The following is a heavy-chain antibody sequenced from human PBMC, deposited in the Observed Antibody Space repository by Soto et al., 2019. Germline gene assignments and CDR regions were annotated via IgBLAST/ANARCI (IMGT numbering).Heavy chain of an antibody. V-gene: IGHV3-15*07. CDR3: TTVSYITSGIASFDY. CDR1: GFTFSNAW. Sequence: GGSLRISCAASGFTFSNAWINWVRQAPGKGLEWVGRIKSKTDGGTTDFAAPVKGRFAISRDDSKNMVYLQMNSLKTEDTAVYYCTTVSYITSGIASFDYWGHGTLVTAPQ. CDR2: IKSKTDGGTT. J-gene: IGHJ4*01. D-gene: IGHD2-2*01.